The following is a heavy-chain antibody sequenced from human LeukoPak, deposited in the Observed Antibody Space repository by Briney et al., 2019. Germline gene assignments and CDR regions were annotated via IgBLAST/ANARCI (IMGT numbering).Heavy chain of an antibody. Sequence: SETLSLTCTVSGGSISSYYWSWIRQPPGKGLEWIGYIYYSGSTNYNPSLKSRVTISVDTSKNQFSLKLSSVTAADTAVYYCARERSFFSRSLRKSYYFDYWGQGTLVTVSS. J-gene: IGHJ4*02. CDR2: IYYSGST. D-gene: IGHD4-17*01. CDR3: ARERSFFSRSLRKSYYFDY. CDR1: GGSISSYY. V-gene: IGHV4-59*01.